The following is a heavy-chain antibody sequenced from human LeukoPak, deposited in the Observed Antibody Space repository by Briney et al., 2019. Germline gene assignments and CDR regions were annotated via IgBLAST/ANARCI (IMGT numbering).Heavy chain of an antibody. V-gene: IGHV4-34*01. D-gene: IGHD6-13*01. J-gene: IGHJ4*02. Sequence: ETLSLTCAVYGGSFSGYYWSWIRQPPGKGLEWIGEINHSGSTNYNPSLKSRVIISVDTSKNQFSLKLRSVTAADTAVYYCARSKGYSSWYYFDYWGQGTLVTVSS. CDR3: ARSKGYSSWYYFDY. CDR1: GGSFSGYY. CDR2: INHSGST.